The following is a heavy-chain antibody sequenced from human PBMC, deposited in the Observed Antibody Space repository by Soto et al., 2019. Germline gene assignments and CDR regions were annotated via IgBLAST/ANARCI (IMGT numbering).Heavy chain of an antibody. D-gene: IGHD6-19*01. J-gene: IGHJ5*02. V-gene: IGHV3-23*01. CDR3: AKDPYSRGWYSNWFDP. CDR1: VFTFISYA. Sequence: GWSLRLSCASSVFTFISYAMSWVRQAPGKGLEWVSAISGSGGSTYYADSVKGRFTISRDNSKNTLYLQMNSLRAEDTAVYYCAKDPYSRGWYSNWFDPWGQGTLVTVSS. CDR2: ISGSGGST.